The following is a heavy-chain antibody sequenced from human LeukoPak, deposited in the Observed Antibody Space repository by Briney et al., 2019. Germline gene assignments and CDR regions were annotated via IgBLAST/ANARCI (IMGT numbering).Heavy chain of an antibody. CDR2: ISYDGSNK. CDR1: GFTFSSYA. J-gene: IGHJ4*02. V-gene: IGHV3-30-3*01. CDR3: ARAPIWFGELSVDY. D-gene: IGHD3-10*01. Sequence: GGSLRLSCAASGFTFSSYAMHWVRQAPGKGLEWVAVISYDGSNKYYADSVRGRFTISRDNSKNTLYLQMNSLRAEDTAVYYCARAPIWFGELSVDYWGQGTLVTVSS.